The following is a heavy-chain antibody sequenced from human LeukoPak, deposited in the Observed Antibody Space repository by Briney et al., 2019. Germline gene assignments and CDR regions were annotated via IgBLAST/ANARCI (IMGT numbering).Heavy chain of an antibody. CDR3: ATEGKMVRGLYTDY. D-gene: IGHD3-10*01. J-gene: IGHJ4*02. V-gene: IGHV1-24*01. Sequence: ASVKVSCQASGYTFTNYGISWVRQAPGKGLEWMGRFDPEDGETIYAQKFQGRVTMTADTSADTAYMELSSLRSEDTAVYYCATEGKMVRGLYTDYWGQGTLVTVSS. CDR1: GYTFTNYG. CDR2: FDPEDGET.